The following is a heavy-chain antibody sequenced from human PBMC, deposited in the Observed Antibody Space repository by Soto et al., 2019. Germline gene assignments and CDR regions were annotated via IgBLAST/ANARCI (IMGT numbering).Heavy chain of an antibody. CDR1: GDTFSSYA. J-gene: IGHJ4*01. V-gene: IGHV1-69*10. Sequence: SVKVSCKASGDTFSSYAISWVRQAPGQGLEWMGGIIPILGTPNYAQKFQGRVTITADKSTSTAYMELSSLRSEDTAVYYCARERSRYDRSGYYRPDYWG. D-gene: IGHD3-22*01. CDR3: ARERSRYDRSGYYRPDY. CDR2: IIPILGTP.